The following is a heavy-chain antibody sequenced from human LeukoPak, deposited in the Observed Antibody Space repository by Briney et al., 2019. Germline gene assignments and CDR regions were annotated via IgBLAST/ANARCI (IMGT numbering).Heavy chain of an antibody. J-gene: IGHJ4*02. V-gene: IGHV1-18*01. CDR1: GYTFTNYG. D-gene: IGHD3-9*01. CDR3: ARGAFDSKTYHQTPVDY. Sequence: ASVKVSCKTSGYTFTNYGIHWVRQAPGQGLEWMGWISAHSGNTNYAQKLQGRLTLTTDTSTTTAHMDLRSLRSDDTAVYYCARGAFDSKTYHQTPVDYWGQGTLVTVSS. CDR2: ISAHSGNT.